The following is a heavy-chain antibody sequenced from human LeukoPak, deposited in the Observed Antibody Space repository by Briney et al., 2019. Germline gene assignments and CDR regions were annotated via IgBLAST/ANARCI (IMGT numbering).Heavy chain of an antibody. V-gene: IGHV4-34*01. J-gene: IGHJ4*02. CDR2: INHSGST. CDR3: ARGQPSIRYYDYVWGSYRYTVDFDY. D-gene: IGHD3-16*02. Sequence: TSETLSLTCAVYGGSFSGYYWSWIRQPPGKGLEWIGEINHSGSTNYNLSLKSRVTISVDTSKNQFSLKLSSVTAADTAVYYCARGQPSIRYYDYVWGSYRYTVDFDYWGQGTLVTVSS. CDR1: GGSFSGYY.